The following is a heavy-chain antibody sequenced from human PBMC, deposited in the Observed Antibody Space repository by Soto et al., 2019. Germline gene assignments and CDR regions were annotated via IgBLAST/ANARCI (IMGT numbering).Heavy chain of an antibody. CDR2: IFYSGST. CDR3: ARDPLRGHLRGFDP. CDR1: GGSISSGAYY. D-gene: IGHD4-17*01. J-gene: IGHJ5*02. V-gene: IGHV4-31*03. Sequence: QVQLQESGPGLVKPSQTLSLTCTVSGGSISSGAYYWSWIRQHPGKGLEWIGHIFYSGSTYYNPSLKGRVIISVDTSKNQFSLNLSSVTVADTAVYYCARDPLRGHLRGFDPWGQGTLVTVSS.